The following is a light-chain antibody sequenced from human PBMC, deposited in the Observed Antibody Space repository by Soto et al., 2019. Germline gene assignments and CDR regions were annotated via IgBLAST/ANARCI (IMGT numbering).Light chain of an antibody. V-gene: IGKV3-15*01. Sequence: EIVMTQSPATLSVSPGERATLSCRASQSVSNNLAWYQKKPGQAPRLLIYGASTRATGIPARFSGSGSGTEFTLTISSLQSEDFAVYYCQQYNNWGTFGQGTRVEIK. CDR1: QSVSNN. CDR3: QQYNNWGT. J-gene: IGKJ1*01. CDR2: GAS.